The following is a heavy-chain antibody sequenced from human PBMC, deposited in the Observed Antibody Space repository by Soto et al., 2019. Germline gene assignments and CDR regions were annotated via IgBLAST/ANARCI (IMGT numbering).Heavy chain of an antibody. CDR3: ARSYSSGWYEVRYYYYGMDV. V-gene: IGHV1-3*01. Sequence: ASVKVSCTASGYTFTSYAMHWVRQAPGQRLEWMGWINAGNGNTKYSQKFQGRVTITRDTSASTAYMELSSLRSEDTAVYYCARSYSSGWYEVRYYYYGMDVWGQGTTVTVSS. CDR1: GYTFTSYA. CDR2: INAGNGNT. J-gene: IGHJ6*02. D-gene: IGHD6-19*01.